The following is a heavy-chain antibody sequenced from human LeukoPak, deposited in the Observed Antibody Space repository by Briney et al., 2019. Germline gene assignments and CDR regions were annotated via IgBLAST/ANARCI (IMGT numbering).Heavy chain of an antibody. CDR3: ARTLNYCSSTSCTWDPVGY. D-gene: IGHD2-2*01. CDR2: IIPIFGTT. J-gene: IGHJ4*02. V-gene: IGHV1-69*05. CDR1: GGTFSNYA. Sequence: SVKVSCKASGGTFSNYAFSWVRQAPGQGLEWMGRIIPIFGTTNYAQKFQGRATITMDESTSTAHMELSSLTSADTAVYYCARTLNYCSSTSCTWDPVGYWGQGTLVTVSS.